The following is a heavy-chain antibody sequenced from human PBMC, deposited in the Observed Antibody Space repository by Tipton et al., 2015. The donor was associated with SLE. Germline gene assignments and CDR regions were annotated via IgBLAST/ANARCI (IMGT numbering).Heavy chain of an antibody. CDR2: VHPSGST. CDR3: ARGLDILTGSDPDY. CDR1: GGSISTGNYY. V-gene: IGHV4-39*07. J-gene: IGHJ4*02. D-gene: IGHD3-9*01. Sequence: TLSLTCTVSGGSISTGNYYWGWIRQSPGKGLEWIGSVHPSGSTFRNPSLKRRVTMSLDPSKNQFSLKLTSVTAADTAVYYCARGLDILTGSDPDYWGQGTLVTVSS.